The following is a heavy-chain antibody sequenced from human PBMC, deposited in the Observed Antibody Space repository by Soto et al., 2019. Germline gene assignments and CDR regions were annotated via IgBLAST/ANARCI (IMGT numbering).Heavy chain of an antibody. V-gene: IGHV1-69*13. CDR3: ARRYCASDNCPLFYYFVDL. Sequence: SVKVSCKASGGTFNKFAFSWVRQAPGQGFEWMGGIIPVFRSANYAQRFRGRITITADEYTSTVYLYLNDMRSDDTAVYYCARRYCASDNCPLFYYFVDLWGLGTTVTVSS. J-gene: IGHJ6*02. CDR2: IIPVFRSA. CDR1: GGTFNKFA. D-gene: IGHD2-21*02.